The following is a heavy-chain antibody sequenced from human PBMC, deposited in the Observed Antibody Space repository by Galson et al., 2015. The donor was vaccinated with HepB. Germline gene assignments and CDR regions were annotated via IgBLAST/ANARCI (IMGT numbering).Heavy chain of an antibody. CDR3: ASGGYDYIWGSYRYPEA. CDR2: ISSSSSTI. Sequence: SLRLSCAASGFTFSSYSMNWVRQAPGKGLEWISYISSSSSTIYYADSVKGRFTISRDNAKNSLYLQMNSLRAEDTAVYYCASGGYDYIWGSYRYPEAWGQGTLVTVSS. D-gene: IGHD3-16*02. J-gene: IGHJ5*02. V-gene: IGHV3-48*01. CDR1: GFTFSSYS.